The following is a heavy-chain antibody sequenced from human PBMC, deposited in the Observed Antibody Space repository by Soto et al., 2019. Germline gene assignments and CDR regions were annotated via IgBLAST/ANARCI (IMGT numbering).Heavy chain of an antibody. J-gene: IGHJ3*02. CDR2: IYYSGST. V-gene: IGHV4-59*01. Sequence: QVQLQESGPGLVKPSETLSLTCTVSGGSISSYYWSWIRQPPGKGLEWIGYIYYSGSTNYNPSLKRRVTISVDTSKTQSSLKLSSVTAADTAVYYCASQMATDTRDAFDIWGQGTMVTVSS. D-gene: IGHD5-12*01. CDR1: GGSISSYY. CDR3: ASQMATDTRDAFDI.